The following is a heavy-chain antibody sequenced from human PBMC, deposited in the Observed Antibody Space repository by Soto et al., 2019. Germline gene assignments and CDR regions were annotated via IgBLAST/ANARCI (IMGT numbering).Heavy chain of an antibody. V-gene: IGHV4-30-2*01. J-gene: IGHJ4*02. CDR3: ARGEGP. Sequence: QLQLQESGSGLVKPSQTLSLTCGVSGGSISSGDYSWNWVRQPPGKGLEWIGPVWLSGSTNYNPSLQSRVLISIDRSKNQFSLNLSSVTAADTAVYYCARGEGPWGQGTLVTVSS. CDR1: GGSISSGDYS. CDR2: VWLSGST.